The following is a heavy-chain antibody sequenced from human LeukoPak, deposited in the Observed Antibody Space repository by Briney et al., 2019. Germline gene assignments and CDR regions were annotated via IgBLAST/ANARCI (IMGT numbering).Heavy chain of an antibody. J-gene: IGHJ3*02. CDR2: INHSGSP. V-gene: IGHV4-34*01. CDR3: ARDLSDYYGSGSYRPIDAFDI. D-gene: IGHD3-10*01. Sequence: SETLSLTCAVYGGSFSGYYWSWIRQPPGKGLEWIGEINHSGSPNYNPSLKSRVTISIGTSKNQFSLKLSPVTAADTAVYYCARDLSDYYGSGSYRPIDAFDIWGQGTMVTVSS. CDR1: GGSFSGYY.